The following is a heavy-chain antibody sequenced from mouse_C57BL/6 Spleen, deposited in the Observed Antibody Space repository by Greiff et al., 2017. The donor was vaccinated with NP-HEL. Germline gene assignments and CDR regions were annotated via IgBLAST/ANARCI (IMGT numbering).Heavy chain of an antibody. CDR3: ARLGEFYYSSSHWYFGV. D-gene: IGHD1-1*01. CDR1: GYTFTDHT. V-gene: IGHV1-78*01. CDR2: IYPRDGST. Sequence: VQLQQSDAELVKPGASVKISCKVSGYTFTDHTIHWMKQRPEQGLEWIGYIYPRDGSTKYNEKFKGKATLTADKASSTAYMQLNCLTSVDSAVYFCARLGEFYYSSSHWYFGVWGTGTTVTVSS. J-gene: IGHJ1*03.